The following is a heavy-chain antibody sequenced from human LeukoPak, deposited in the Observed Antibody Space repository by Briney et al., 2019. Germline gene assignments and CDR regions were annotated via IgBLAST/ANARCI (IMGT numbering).Heavy chain of an antibody. CDR1: GYSFTSYW. CDR3: ARLGSSSSWSRSPLEY. D-gene: IGHD6-13*01. CDR2: IHPGDSDT. Sequence: ESLKISCKGSGYSFTSYWIGWVRQMPGKGLEWMGIIHPGDSDTRYSPSLQGQVTISADKSISTAYVQWSSLKASDTAMYYCARLGSSSSWSRSPLEYWGQGTLVTVSS. J-gene: IGHJ4*02. V-gene: IGHV5-51*01.